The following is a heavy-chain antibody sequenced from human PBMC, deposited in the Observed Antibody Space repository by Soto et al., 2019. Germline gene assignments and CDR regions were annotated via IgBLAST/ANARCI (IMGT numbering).Heavy chain of an antibody. D-gene: IGHD5-12*01. V-gene: IGHV3-23*01. CDR2: ISGSGGST. Sequence: GGALRVSCAASGFTFSSYAMSWVRQAPGKGLEWVSAISGSGGSTYYADSVEGRFTISRDNSKNTLYLQMNSLRAEDTAVYYCAKDRPGYDWVPDYWGQGTLVTVSS. J-gene: IGHJ4*02. CDR3: AKDRPGYDWVPDY. CDR1: GFTFSSYA.